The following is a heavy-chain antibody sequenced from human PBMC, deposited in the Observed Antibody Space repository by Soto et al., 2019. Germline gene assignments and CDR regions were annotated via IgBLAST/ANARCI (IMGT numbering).Heavy chain of an antibody. D-gene: IGHD3-22*01. CDR3: ASQHYYDSSGYYVVY. CDR1: GDTISTGGYS. CDR2: TYHSGNP. J-gene: IGHJ4*02. Sequence: PSETLSLTCAVSGDTISTGGYSWAWIRQPPGKALEWIGHTYHSGNPYYNPSLKSRVTISVDTSKNQFSLKLSSVTAADTAVYYCASQHYYDSSGYYVVYWGQGTLVTVSS. V-gene: IGHV4-30-2*03.